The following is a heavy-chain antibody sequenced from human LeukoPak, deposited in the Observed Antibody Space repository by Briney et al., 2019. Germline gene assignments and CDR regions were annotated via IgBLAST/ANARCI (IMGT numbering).Heavy chain of an antibody. CDR3: ARWTVYYGDYDY. J-gene: IGHJ4*02. CDR1: GGSISSSSYY. CDR2: IYYSGST. D-gene: IGHD4-17*01. V-gene: IGHV4-39*07. Sequence: KPSETLSLTCTVSGGSISSSSYYWGWIRQPPGKGLEWIGSIYYSGSTYYNPSLKSRVTISVDTSKNQFSLKLSSVTAADTAVYYCARWTVYYGDYDYWGQGTLVTVSS.